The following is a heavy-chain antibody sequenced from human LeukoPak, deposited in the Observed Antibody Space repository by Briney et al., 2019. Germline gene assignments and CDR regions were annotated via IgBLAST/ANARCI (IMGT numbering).Heavy chain of an antibody. D-gene: IGHD6-19*01. J-gene: IGHJ4*02. Sequence: PGGSLRLSCAASGFTFSSYWMSWVRQAPGKGLEWVANIKQDGSEKYYVDSVKGRFTISRDNAKNPLYLQMNSLRAEDTAVYYCATSTGIAVAELEYYFDYWGQGTLVTVSS. CDR1: GFTFSSYW. CDR2: IKQDGSEK. V-gene: IGHV3-7*01. CDR3: ATSTGIAVAELEYYFDY.